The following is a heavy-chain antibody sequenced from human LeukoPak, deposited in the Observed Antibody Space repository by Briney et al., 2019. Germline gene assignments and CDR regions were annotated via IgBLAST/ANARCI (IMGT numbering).Heavy chain of an antibody. V-gene: IGHV3-23*01. CDR2: ISGSGGST. CDR1: GFTFSSYA. J-gene: IGHJ4*02. CDR3: AKVVAVAGSYFDY. Sequence: PGGSPRLSCAASGFTFSSYAMSWVRQAPGKGLEWVSAISGSGGSTYYADSVKGRFTISRDNSKNTLYLQMNSLRAEDTAVYYCAKVVAVAGSYFDYWGQGTLVTVSS. D-gene: IGHD6-19*01.